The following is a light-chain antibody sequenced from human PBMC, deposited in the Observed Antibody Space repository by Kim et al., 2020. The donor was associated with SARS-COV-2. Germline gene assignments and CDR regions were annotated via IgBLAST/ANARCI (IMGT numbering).Light chain of an antibody. CDR2: EVN. CDR3: SSYAGSSVL. J-gene: IGLJ2*01. Sequence: PGHSVTISCTAASREIGDYDYVSWYQQHPGKAPMLLIYEVNTQPSGVPDRCSSSKSANTAYLTVSGLQAEDEADYYCSSYAGSSVLFGGGTQLTVL. CDR1: SREIGDYDY. V-gene: IGLV2-8*01.